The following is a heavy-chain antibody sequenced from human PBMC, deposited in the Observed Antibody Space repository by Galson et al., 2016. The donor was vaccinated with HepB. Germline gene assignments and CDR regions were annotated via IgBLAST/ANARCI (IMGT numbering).Heavy chain of an antibody. D-gene: IGHD6-19*01. CDR2: ILYDGSKK. CDR1: GFTFSDHT. Sequence: SLRLSCAASGFTFSDHTTHWVRQAPGKGLEWVALILYDGSKKYYADSVKGRFTISRDNSKNTLDLQMTSLRVEDTGVYYCARDFRTLAGRRLDFWGQGTLVTVSS. J-gene: IGHJ4*02. V-gene: IGHV3-30-3*01. CDR3: ARDFRTLAGRRLDF.